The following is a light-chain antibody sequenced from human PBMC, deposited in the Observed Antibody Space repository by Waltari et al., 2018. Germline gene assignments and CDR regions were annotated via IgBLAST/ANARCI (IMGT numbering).Light chain of an antibody. CDR2: NVS. CDR3: SSFTTGSTGL. CDR1: SSGIGAFDL. J-gene: IGLJ2*01. Sequence: QSALAQPASVSGSPGRSITISCTGRSSGIGAFDLVSWYQQHPGRAPRLIIRNVSERPSGVPHRFAGSKSGNTASLTISSLRSEDESLHSSSSFTTGSTGLFGGGTKLTVL. V-gene: IGLV2-14*03.